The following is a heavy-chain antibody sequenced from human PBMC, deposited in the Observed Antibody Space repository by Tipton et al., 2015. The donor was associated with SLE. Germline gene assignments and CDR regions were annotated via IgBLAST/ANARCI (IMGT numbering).Heavy chain of an antibody. J-gene: IGHJ4*02. D-gene: IGHD4-17*01. CDR2: IDYSGST. CDR3: AKDYNYDYPDYN. Sequence: GEIDYSGSTNYNPSLKSRVTISVDKSRNQFSLKLTSVTAADTAVYYCAKDYNYDYPDYNWGQGILVTVSS. V-gene: IGHV4-4*02.